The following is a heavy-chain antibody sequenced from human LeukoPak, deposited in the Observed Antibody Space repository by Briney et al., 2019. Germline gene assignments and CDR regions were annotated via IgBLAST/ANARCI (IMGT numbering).Heavy chain of an antibody. CDR1: GFTFGDYA. Sequence: PGGSLRLSCTASGFTFGDYAMSWVRQAPGKGLEWVGFIRSKAYGGTTEYAASVKGRFTISRDDSKSIAYLQMNSLKTEDTAVYYCAKRGYLPAAKNTAMAPSWGQGTLVTVSS. CDR2: IRSKAYGGTT. J-gene: IGHJ5*02. D-gene: IGHD2-2*01. V-gene: IGHV3-49*04. CDR3: AKRGYLPAAKNTAMAPS.